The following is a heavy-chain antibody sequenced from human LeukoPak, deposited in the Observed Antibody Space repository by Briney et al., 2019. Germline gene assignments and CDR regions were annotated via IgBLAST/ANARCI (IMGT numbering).Heavy chain of an antibody. D-gene: IGHD6-19*01. Sequence: SETLSLTCNVSGYSISTGYYWGWIRQPPGKGLEWIGSIYHSGGTYYNPSLKSRVTISVDTSKNQFSLKLSFVTAADTAVYYCVMSSGWYDKFDYWDQGTLVTVSS. V-gene: IGHV4-38-2*02. J-gene: IGHJ4*02. CDR2: IYHSGGT. CDR3: VMSSGWYDKFDY. CDR1: GYSISTGYY.